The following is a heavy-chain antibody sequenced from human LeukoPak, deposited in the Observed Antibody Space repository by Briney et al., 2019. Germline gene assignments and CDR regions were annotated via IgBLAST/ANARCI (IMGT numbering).Heavy chain of an antibody. J-gene: IGHJ4*02. CDR2: ISGSGGST. Sequence: GGSLRLSCAASGFTFSSYAMNWVRQAPGKGLEWVSAISGSGGSTYYADSVKGRFTISRDNSKNTLYLQMNSLRAEDTAVYYCAKGLGGELTLDYWGQGTLVTVSS. CDR1: GFTFSSYA. CDR3: AKGLGGELTLDY. V-gene: IGHV3-23*01. D-gene: IGHD1-26*01.